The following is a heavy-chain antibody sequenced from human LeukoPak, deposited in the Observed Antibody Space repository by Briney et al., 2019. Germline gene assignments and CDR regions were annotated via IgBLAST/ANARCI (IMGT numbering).Heavy chain of an antibody. CDR2: ISSSGSTI. J-gene: IGHJ5*02. CDR1: GFTFSDYY. Sequence: GGSLRPSCAASGFTFSDYYMSWIRQAPGKGLEWVSYISSSGSTIYYADSVKGRFTISRDNAKNSLYLQMNSLRAEDTAVYYCASAGVYDFWSGTLKGAFDPWGQGTLVTVSS. V-gene: IGHV3-11*04. CDR3: ASAGVYDFWSGTLKGAFDP. D-gene: IGHD3-3*01.